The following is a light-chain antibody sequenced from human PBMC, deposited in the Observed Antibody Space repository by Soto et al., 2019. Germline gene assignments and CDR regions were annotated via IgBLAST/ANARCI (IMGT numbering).Light chain of an antibody. V-gene: IGLV2-23*01. CDR3: CSYAGSSTYV. CDR2: EDI. J-gene: IGLJ1*01. Sequence: QSALTQPASVSGSPGQSITISCTGTSSDVGSYNLVSWYQQHPGKAPKLMIYEDIKRPSGVSNRFSGSKSGNTASLTISGLQAEDEADYYCCSYAGSSTYVFGTGTKLTAL. CDR1: SSDVGSYNL.